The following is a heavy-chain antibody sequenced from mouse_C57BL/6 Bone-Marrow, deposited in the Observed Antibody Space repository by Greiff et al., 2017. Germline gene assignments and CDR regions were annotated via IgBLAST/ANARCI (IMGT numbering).Heavy chain of an antibody. Sequence: QVQLQQPGTELVKPGASVKLSCKASGYTFTSYWMHWVKQRPGQGLEWIGNIYPRNGGTNYNEKFKSKATLTADKSSSTAYMQLSSLTSEDSAVYCCARSDYVLLAVWGTGTTVTVSS. D-gene: IGHD1-1*02. CDR1: GYTFTSYW. CDR3: ARSDYVLLAV. J-gene: IGHJ1*03. CDR2: IYPRNGGT. V-gene: IGHV1-53*01.